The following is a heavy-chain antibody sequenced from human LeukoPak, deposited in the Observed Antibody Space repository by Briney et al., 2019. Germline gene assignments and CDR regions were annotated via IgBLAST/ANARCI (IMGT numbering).Heavy chain of an antibody. V-gene: IGHV1-3*01. Sequence: ASVNVSCKASGYTFTSYAMHWLRQAPGQRLEWMGWINAGNGNTKYSQKFQGRVTITRDTSASTAYMELSSLRSEDTAVYYCARGTAMDAFDIWGQGTMVTVSS. J-gene: IGHJ3*02. CDR2: INAGNGNT. CDR1: GYTFTSYA. CDR3: ARGTAMDAFDI. D-gene: IGHD5-18*01.